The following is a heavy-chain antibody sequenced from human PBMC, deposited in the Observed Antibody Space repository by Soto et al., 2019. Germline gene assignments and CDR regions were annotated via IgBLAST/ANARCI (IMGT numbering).Heavy chain of an antibody. V-gene: IGHV4-34*01. CDR1: VGSFSGYY. CDR2: INHSGST. Sequence: SETLSLTCAGYVGSFSGYYWSWIRKTPGRGLEWIGDINHSGSTNYNPSLKSRVTISVDTSKNQFSLKLSSVTTADTAVYYCARAHVLLWFGESLLYGMDVWGQGTTVT. D-gene: IGHD3-10*01. CDR3: ARAHVLLWFGESLLYGMDV. J-gene: IGHJ6*02.